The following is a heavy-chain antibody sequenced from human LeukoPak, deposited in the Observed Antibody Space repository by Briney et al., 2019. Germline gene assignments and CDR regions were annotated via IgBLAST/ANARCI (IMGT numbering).Heavy chain of an antibody. CDR1: GGSISGYY. D-gene: IGHD3/OR15-3a*01. Sequence: SETLSLTWTVSGGSISGYYWSWSRQAPGKGLEWIGYIYYSGSTSYNPSLESRVTISVETSKNQFSLKLSSVTAADTAVYYCARVIFGCIDPWGQGTLVTVSS. V-gene: IGHV4-59*12. J-gene: IGHJ5*02. CDR3: ARVIFGCIDP. CDR2: IYYSGST.